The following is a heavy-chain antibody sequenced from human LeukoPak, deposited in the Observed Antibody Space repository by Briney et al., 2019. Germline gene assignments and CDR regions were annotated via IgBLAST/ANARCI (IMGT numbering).Heavy chain of an antibody. D-gene: IGHD3-22*01. CDR1: GFTFTNYA. V-gene: IGHV1-3*01. J-gene: IGHJ4*02. CDR2: INAGNGNT. Sequence: ASVKVSCKASGFTFTNYAMQWVRQAPGQRLEWMGWINAGNGNTKYSQKFQGRVTITRDTSASTAYMELSSLRSEDTAVYYCARAQYYYDSSGYVYWGQGTLVTVSS. CDR3: ARAQYYYDSSGYVY.